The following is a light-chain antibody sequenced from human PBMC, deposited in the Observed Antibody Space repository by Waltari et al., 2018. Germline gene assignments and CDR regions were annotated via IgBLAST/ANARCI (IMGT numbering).Light chain of an antibody. Sequence: CRANQSISNWLACYQQKPGKAPKLLIYKASTLESGVPSRFSGSGSGTEFTLTISSLQPDDFATYYCQQYNSYSLLTFGGGTKVEIK. J-gene: IGKJ4*01. CDR2: KAS. V-gene: IGKV1-5*03. CDR3: QQYNSYSLLT. CDR1: QSISNW.